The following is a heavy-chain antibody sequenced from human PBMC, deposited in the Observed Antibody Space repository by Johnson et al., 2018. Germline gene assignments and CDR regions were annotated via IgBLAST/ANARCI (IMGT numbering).Heavy chain of an antibody. CDR3: AKGTGSYYYYYGMDV. CDR1: GFTFSSYG. CDR2: IGWNSGSI. D-gene: IGHD3/OR15-3a*01. Sequence: VQLVESGGGVVQPGRSLRLSCAASGFTFSSYGMHWVRQAPGKGLEWVSGIGWNSGSIGYADSVKGRFTISRDNAKNSLYLQMNSLRAEEPALYSCAKGTGSYYYYYGMDVWGQGTTVTVS. V-gene: IGHV3-9*01. J-gene: IGHJ6*02.